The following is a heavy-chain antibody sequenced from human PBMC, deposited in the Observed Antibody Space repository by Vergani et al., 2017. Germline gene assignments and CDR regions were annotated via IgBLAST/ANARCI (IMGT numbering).Heavy chain of an antibody. J-gene: IGHJ4*02. CDR2: ISWNSGSI. V-gene: IGHV3-9*01. D-gene: IGHD3-10*01. CDR3: AVGSGIYKYYFDY. Sequence: EVQLVESGGGLVQPGRSLRLSCAASGFTFDDYAMHWVRQAPVKGLEWVSGISWNSGSIGYADSVKGRFTISRDNAKNSLYLQMNSLRAEDTALYYCAVGSGIYKYYFDYWGQGTLVTVSS. CDR1: GFTFDDYA.